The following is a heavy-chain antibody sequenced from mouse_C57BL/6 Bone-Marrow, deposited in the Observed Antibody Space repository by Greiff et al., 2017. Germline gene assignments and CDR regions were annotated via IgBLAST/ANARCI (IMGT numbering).Heavy chain of an antibody. J-gene: IGHJ4*01. CDR2: INPYNGGT. CDR3: ARSHYYYYAMDY. CDR1: GYTFTDYY. D-gene: IGHD1-1*01. Sequence: EVQLVESGPVLVKPGASVKMSCKASGYTFTDYYMNWVKQSHGKSLEWIGVINPYNGGTSYNQKFKGKATLTVDKSSSTAYMELNSLTSEDSAVYYCARSHYYYYAMDYWGQGTSVTVSS. V-gene: IGHV1-19*01.